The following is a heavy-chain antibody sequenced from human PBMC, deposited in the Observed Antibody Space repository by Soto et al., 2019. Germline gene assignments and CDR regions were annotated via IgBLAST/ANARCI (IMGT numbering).Heavy chain of an antibody. CDR3: ARGGVRGATFDY. CDR2: IYYSGST. D-gene: IGHD3-10*01. V-gene: IGHV4-59*01. CDR1: GGSISSYY. J-gene: IGHJ4*02. Sequence: PSETLSLTCTVSGGSISSYYRSWIRQPPGKGLEWIGYIYYSGSTNYNPSLKSRVTISVDTSKNQFSLKLSSVTAADTAVYYCARGGVRGATFDYWGQGTLVTVSS.